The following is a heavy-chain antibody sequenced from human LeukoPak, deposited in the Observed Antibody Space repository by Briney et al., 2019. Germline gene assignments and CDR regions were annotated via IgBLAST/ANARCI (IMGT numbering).Heavy chain of an antibody. V-gene: IGHV1-69*13. Sequence: ASVKVSCKASGGTFSSYAISWVRQAPGQGLEWMGGIIPIFGTANYAQKFQGRVTITADESTSTAYMELSSLRSEDTAVYYCARERYYYDSSGYYYYFDYWGQGTLVTVSS. CDR2: IIPIFGTA. CDR1: GGTFSSYA. CDR3: ARERYYYDSSGYYYYFDY. J-gene: IGHJ4*02. D-gene: IGHD3-22*01.